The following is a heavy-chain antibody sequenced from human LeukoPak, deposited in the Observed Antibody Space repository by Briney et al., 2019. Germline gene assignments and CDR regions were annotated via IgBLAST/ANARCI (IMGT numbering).Heavy chain of an antibody. D-gene: IGHD2-15*01. CDR3: ARMVGYAYSDY. CDR2: ITPFYSAT. J-gene: IGHJ4*02. V-gene: IGHV1-69*13. CDR1: GGSLSTYA. Sequence: SVKVSCKASGGSLSTYAINWVRQVPGRGLEWMGGITPFYSATDYAQKLQGRVTITADESTNTAYMELNSLTSKDTAVYYCARMVGYAYSDYWGQGTLVTVSS.